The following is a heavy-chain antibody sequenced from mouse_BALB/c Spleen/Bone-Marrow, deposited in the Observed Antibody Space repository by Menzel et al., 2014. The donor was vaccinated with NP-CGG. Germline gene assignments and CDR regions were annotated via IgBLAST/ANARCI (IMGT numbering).Heavy chain of an antibody. J-gene: IGHJ4*01. V-gene: IGHV1-18*01. CDR3: ARKDYGYNYVMDY. CDR1: GYTFTEYT. CDR2: INPNNGGT. D-gene: IGHD1-2*01. Sequence: EVQLQQSGPELVKPGASVKISCKTSGYTFTEYTMHWVKQSHGKSLEWIGGINPNNGGTIYNQKFKGKATLTVDKSSSTAYMELHSLTSEDSAVYYCARKDYGYNYVMDYWGQGTSVTVSS.